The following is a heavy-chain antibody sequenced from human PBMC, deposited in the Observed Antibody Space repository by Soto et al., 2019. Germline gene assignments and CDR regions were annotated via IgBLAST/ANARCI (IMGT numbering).Heavy chain of an antibody. Sequence: QVQLVESGGGVVQPGRSLRLSCAASGCTFSSYGMHWVRQAPGKGLEWVAVIWYDGSNKYYADSVKGRFTISRDNSKNTLYLEMNSLRAEDTAVYYCARESEDGIGRVWSGYGGHLGLDVWGQGTTVTVSS. CDR2: IWYDGSNK. J-gene: IGHJ6*02. CDR3: ARESEDGIGRVWSGYGGHLGLDV. D-gene: IGHD3-3*01. CDR1: GCTFSSYG. V-gene: IGHV3-33*01.